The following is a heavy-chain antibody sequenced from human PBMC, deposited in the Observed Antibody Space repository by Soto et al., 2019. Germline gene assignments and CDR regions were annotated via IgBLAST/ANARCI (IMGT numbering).Heavy chain of an antibody. D-gene: IGHD3-10*01. Sequence: ASVKVSCKASGYTFTSYYMHWVRQAPGQGLEWMGIINPSGGSTSYAQKFQGRVTMTRDTSTSTVYMELSSLRSEDTAVYYCARGGTYYYGSGHKPTGTYSYYGMDVWGQGTTVTVSS. V-gene: IGHV1-46*01. CDR2: INPSGGST. CDR3: ARGGTYYYGSGHKPTGTYSYYGMDV. CDR1: GYTFTSYY. J-gene: IGHJ6*02.